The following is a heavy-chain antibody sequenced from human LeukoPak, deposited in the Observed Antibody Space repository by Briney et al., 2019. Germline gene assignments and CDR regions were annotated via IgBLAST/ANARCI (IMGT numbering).Heavy chain of an antibody. CDR1: GFSFSRYW. J-gene: IGHJ4*02. D-gene: IGHD3-10*01. V-gene: IGHV3-74*01. Sequence: GGSLRLSCAASGFSFSRYWMHWVRQAPGKGLVWVSRIRSDGGDTGNADSVKGRFAISRDNAKNTLFLQMNSLRAEDTAVYCCARDLILGSGSLDYWGQGTLVTVSS. CDR2: IRSDGGDT. CDR3: ARDLILGSGSLDY.